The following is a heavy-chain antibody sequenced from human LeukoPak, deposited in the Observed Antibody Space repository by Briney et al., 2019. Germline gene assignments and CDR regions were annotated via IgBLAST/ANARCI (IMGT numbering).Heavy chain of an antibody. CDR3: ARSSLFPMVRGVIDYGFDY. CDR1: GFTFSSYW. D-gene: IGHD3-10*01. V-gene: IGHV3-74*01. CDR2: INGDGRNI. J-gene: IGHJ4*02. Sequence: GGSLRLSCLASGFTFSSYWMHWVRQDPRKGLVWVSRINGDGRNINYADSVKGRFTISRDNAKNSLYLQMNSLRAEDTAVYYCARSSLFPMVRGVIDYGFDYWGQGTLVTVSS.